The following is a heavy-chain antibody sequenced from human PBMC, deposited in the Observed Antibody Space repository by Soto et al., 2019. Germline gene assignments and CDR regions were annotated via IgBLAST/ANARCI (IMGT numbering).Heavy chain of an antibody. CDR3: ATVATSLRFLEWLSPPLFDY. Sequence: ASVKVSCKVSGYTLTELSMHWVRQAPGKGLEWMGGFDPEDGETIYAQKFQGRVTMTEDTSTDTAYMELSSLRSEDTAVYYCATVATSLRFLEWLSPPLFDYWGQGTLVTV. V-gene: IGHV1-24*01. J-gene: IGHJ4*02. D-gene: IGHD3-3*01. CDR1: GYTLTELS. CDR2: FDPEDGET.